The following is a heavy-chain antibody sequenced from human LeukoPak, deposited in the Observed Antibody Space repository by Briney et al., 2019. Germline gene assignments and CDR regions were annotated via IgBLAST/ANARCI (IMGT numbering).Heavy chain of an antibody. CDR3: ARNVDTAYLYYYYGMDV. Sequence: GSLRLSCAASGFTFSNAWMSWIRQPPGKGLEWIGEINHSGSTNYNPSLKSRVTISVDTSKNQFSLKLSSVTAADTAVYYCARNVDTAYLYYYYGMDVWGQGTTVTVSS. J-gene: IGHJ6*02. V-gene: IGHV4-34*01. D-gene: IGHD5-18*01. CDR2: INHSGST. CDR1: GFTFSNAW.